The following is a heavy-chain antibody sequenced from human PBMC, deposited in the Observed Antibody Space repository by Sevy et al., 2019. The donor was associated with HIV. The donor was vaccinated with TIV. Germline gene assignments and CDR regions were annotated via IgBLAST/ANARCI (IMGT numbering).Heavy chain of an antibody. V-gene: IGHV3-30*18. CDR2: ISYDGTKK. CDR1: GFSFSTYG. CDR3: AKDWRGHNEWDLYFAH. Sequence: GGSLRLSCPASGFSFSTYGMHWVRQAPGKGLEWAAAISYDGTKKYYADSVKGRFTISRDNSKNTLYLEINGLRPEDTAIYYCAKDWRGHNEWDLYFAHWGQGALVSDSS. D-gene: IGHD3-3*01. J-gene: IGHJ4*02.